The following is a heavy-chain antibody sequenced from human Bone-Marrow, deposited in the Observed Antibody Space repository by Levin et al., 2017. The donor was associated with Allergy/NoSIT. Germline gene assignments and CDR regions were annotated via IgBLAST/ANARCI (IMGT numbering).Heavy chain of an antibody. CDR2: ITGGNTK. CDR1: GFMFSDYY. J-gene: IGHJ6*02. D-gene: IGHD5-12*01. V-gene: IGHV3-11*01. Sequence: PGGSLRLSCAASGFMFSDYYMTWIRQAPGKGLEWVAHITGGNTKYYADSVKGRFTISRDNAKGSLYLEMNSLRADDSAVYFCARDLGESGYGLPMDVWGPGTTVTVSS. CDR3: ARDLGESGYGLPMDV.